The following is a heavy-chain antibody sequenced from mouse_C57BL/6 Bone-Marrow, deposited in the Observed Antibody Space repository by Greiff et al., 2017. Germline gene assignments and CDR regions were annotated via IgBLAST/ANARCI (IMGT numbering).Heavy chain of an antibody. V-gene: IGHV5-4*03. CDR2: ISDGGSYT. Sequence: EVKLMESGGGLVKPGGSLKLSCAASGFTFSSYAMSWVRQTPEKRLEWVATISDGGSYTYYPDNVKGRFTISRDNAKKNLSLQMSHLKSENTARYYCARADYYGSSYGYFDYWGQGTTLTVSS. CDR3: ARADYYGSSYGYFDY. J-gene: IGHJ2*01. CDR1: GFTFSSYA. D-gene: IGHD1-1*01.